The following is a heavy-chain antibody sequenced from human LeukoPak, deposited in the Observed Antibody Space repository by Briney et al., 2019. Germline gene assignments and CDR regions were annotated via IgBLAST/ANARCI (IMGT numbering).Heavy chain of an antibody. CDR1: GFTFSTYA. J-gene: IGHJ5*02. D-gene: IGHD4-11*01. CDR2: INDSGGTT. CDR3: ARRMTTLDQ. V-gene: IGHV3-23*01. Sequence: GGSLRLSCAASGFTFSTYAMTWVRQAPGKGLEWVSTINDSGGTTYYADSVKGRFTISRDNSKNTLNLQMNSLRAEDTAIYYCARRMTTLDQWGQGTLVTVSS.